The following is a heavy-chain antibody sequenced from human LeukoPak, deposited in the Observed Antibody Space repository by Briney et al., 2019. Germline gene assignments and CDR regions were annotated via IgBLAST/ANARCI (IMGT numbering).Heavy chain of an antibody. V-gene: IGHV4-34*01. Sequence: PSETLSLTCAVYGGSFSGYYWSWIRQPPGKGLEWIGEINHSGSTNYNPSLKSRVTISVDTSKNQFSLKLSSVTAADTAVYYCVRGSTWELIEYNWFDTWGQGTLVTVSS. CDR3: VRGSTWELIEYNWFDT. CDR2: INHSGST. CDR1: GGSFSGYY. J-gene: IGHJ5*02. D-gene: IGHD1-26*01.